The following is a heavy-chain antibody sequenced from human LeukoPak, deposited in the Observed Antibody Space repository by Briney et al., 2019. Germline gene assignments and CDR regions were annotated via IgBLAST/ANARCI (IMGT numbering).Heavy chain of an antibody. Sequence: SETLSLTCTVSGYSISSGYYWGWIRQPPGKGLEWIGSIYHSGSTYYNPSLKSRVTISVDTSKNQFSLKPSSVTAADTAVYYCATNWNYRLDYWGQGTLVTVSS. CDR3: ATNWNYRLDY. D-gene: IGHD1-1*01. J-gene: IGHJ4*02. CDR2: IYHSGST. CDR1: GYSISSGYY. V-gene: IGHV4-38-2*02.